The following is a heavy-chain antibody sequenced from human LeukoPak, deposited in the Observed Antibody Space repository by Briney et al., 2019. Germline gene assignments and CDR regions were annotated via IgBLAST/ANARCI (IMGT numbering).Heavy chain of an antibody. J-gene: IGHJ4*02. CDR3: ARHSYFYDSSGYYSPFDY. CDR1: GRYLSSYY. V-gene: IGHV4-59*08. CDR2: LYYSGST. Sequence: SEPLSLTRTVSGRYLSSYYWSWLRQPPGKGLEWIGYLYYSGSTNYNPSLKNRVTISVDASKYLFSLKLSSVTAADTAVYYCARHSYFYDSSGYYSPFDYWGQGTLVTVSS. D-gene: IGHD3-22*01.